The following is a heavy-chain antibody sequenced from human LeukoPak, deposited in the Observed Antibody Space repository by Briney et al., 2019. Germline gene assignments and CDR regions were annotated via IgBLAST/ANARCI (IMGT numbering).Heavy chain of an antibody. J-gene: IGHJ4*02. CDR3: ARSYYSDISGYYYLVY. CDR2: IYYSGST. Sequence: SETLSLTCTVSGGSISSYYWNWIRQPPGKGLEWIGYIYYSGSTNYNPSLTSRVTISVDTSKNQFSLNLSSVTAADTAVYYCARSYYSDISGYYYLVYWGQGTLVTVSS. CDR1: GGSISSYY. V-gene: IGHV4-59*01. D-gene: IGHD3-22*01.